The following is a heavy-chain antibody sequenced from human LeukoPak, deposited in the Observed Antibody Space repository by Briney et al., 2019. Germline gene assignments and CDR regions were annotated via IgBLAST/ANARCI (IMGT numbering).Heavy chain of an antibody. J-gene: IGHJ6*03. CDR3: ARGVAASYYYYYTDV. CDR2: INHSGST. V-gene: IGHV4-34*01. CDR1: GGSFSGYY. Sequence: PSETLSLTCTVYGGSFSGYYWSWIRQPPGKGLEWIGEINHSGSTNYNPSLKSRVTISVDTSKNQFSLELSSVTAADTAVYYCARGVAASYYYYYTDVWGKGTTVTISS. D-gene: IGHD2-15*01.